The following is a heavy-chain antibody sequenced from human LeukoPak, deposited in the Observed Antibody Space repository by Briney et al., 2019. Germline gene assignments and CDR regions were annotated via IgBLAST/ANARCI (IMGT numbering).Heavy chain of an antibody. J-gene: IGHJ5*02. CDR2: IITIFGTA. V-gene: IGHV1-69*13. Sequence: SVKVSCKASGYTFTSYDINWVRQATGQGLEWMGGIITIFGTANYAQKFQGRVTITADESTSTAYMELSSLRSEDTAVYYCARDWSGYYPNWFDPWGQGTLVTVSS. CDR3: ARDWSGYYPNWFDP. D-gene: IGHD3-3*01. CDR1: GYTFTSYD.